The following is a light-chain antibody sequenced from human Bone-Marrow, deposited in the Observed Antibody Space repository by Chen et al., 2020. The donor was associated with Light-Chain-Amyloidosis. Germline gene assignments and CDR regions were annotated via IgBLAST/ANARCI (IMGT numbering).Light chain of an antibody. V-gene: IGLV2-23*02. J-gene: IGLJ1*01. CDR1: SSDVGSNNL. Sequence: QSALTQPASVSGSPGPPITTPCPGTSSDVGSNNLVSWYQQHPGKAPKLIIYEVSQRPSGVSNRFSGSKSGNTASLTISGLQAEDEADYFCSSYAGRSTYVFGTGTKVSVL. CDR2: EVS. CDR3: SSYAGRSTYV.